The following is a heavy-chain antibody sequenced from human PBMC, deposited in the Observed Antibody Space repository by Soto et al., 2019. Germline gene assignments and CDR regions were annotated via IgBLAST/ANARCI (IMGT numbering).Heavy chain of an antibody. Sequence: GSLSLSCAASGFTFSSYDIHWVRQATGKGLEWVSAIGTAGDTYYPGSVKGRFTISRENAKNSLYLQMNSLRAGDTAVYYCARVRPEYSSGPLSRVYGMDVWGQGTTVTVS. CDR2: IGTAGDT. CDR3: ARVRPEYSSGPLSRVYGMDV. V-gene: IGHV3-13*01. J-gene: IGHJ6*02. D-gene: IGHD6-19*01. CDR1: GFTFSSYD.